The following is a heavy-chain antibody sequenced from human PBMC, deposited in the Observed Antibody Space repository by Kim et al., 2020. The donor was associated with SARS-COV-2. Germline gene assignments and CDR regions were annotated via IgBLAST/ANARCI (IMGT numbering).Heavy chain of an antibody. V-gene: IGHV3-21*05. J-gene: IGHJ4*02. CDR1: RFTFSSYA. D-gene: IGHD6-6*01. CDR3: ARELENSSSRGGL. CDR2: ISTGSDYI. Sequence: GGSLRLSCAASRFTFSSYAMNWVRQAPGKGLKWVSYISTGSDYIYYADSVKGRFTVSRDNAKNSLYLQMNSLRDEDTAVYYCARELENSSSRGGLWGQGTLVTVSS.